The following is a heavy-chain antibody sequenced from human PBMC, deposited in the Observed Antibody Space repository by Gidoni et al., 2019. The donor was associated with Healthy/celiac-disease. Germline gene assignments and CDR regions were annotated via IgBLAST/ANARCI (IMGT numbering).Heavy chain of an antibody. Sequence: QVQLQQWGAGLLKPSETLSLTCAVYGGSFSGYYWSWIRQPPGKGLEWIGEINHSGSTNYNPSLKRRVTISVDTSKNQFSLKLSSVTAADTAVYYCAREGHDYVWGSYRYRDDWYFDLWGRGTLVTVSS. D-gene: IGHD3-16*02. CDR1: GGSFSGYY. CDR2: INHSGST. V-gene: IGHV4-34*01. J-gene: IGHJ2*01. CDR3: AREGHDYVWGSYRYRDDWYFDL.